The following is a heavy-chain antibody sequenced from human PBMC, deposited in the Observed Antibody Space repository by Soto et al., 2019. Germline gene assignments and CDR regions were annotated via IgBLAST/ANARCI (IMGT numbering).Heavy chain of an antibody. D-gene: IGHD6-13*01. V-gene: IGHV1-69*12. Sequence: QVQLVQSGAEVKKPGSSVKVSCKASGGTFSSYAISWVRQAPGQGLEWMGGIIPIFGTANYAQKFQGRGTITADESTSTAYMELRSLRSEDTAVYYWARIRQQLVRRGYFQHWGQGTLVTVSS. CDR2: IIPIFGTA. J-gene: IGHJ1*01. CDR3: ARIRQQLVRRGYFQH. CDR1: GGTFSSYA.